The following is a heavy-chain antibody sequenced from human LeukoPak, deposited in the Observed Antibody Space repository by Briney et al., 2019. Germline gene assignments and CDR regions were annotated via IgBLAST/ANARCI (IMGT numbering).Heavy chain of an antibody. CDR3: ARQDYGSHWFDP. Sequence: GSSVKVSCKASGGTFISYAISWVRQAPGQGLEWMGRIIPIFGTANYAQKFQGRVTITTDESTSTAYMELSSLRSEDTAVYYCARQDYGSHWFDPWGQGTLVTVSS. CDR1: GGTFISYA. V-gene: IGHV1-69*05. D-gene: IGHD4-17*01. CDR2: IIPIFGTA. J-gene: IGHJ5*02.